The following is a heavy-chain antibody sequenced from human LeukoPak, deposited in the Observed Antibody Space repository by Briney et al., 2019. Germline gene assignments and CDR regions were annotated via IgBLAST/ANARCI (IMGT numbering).Heavy chain of an antibody. CDR2: IIPIFGTA. CDR3: AREGYGGNAVIFDY. J-gene: IGHJ4*02. CDR1: GGTFSSYA. V-gene: IGHV1-69*13. D-gene: IGHD4-23*01. Sequence: GASVKVSCKASGGTFSSYAISWVRQAPGQGLEWMGGIIPIFGTANYAQKFQGRVTITADESTSTAYMELCSLRSEDTAVYYCAREGYGGNAVIFDYWGQGTLVTVSS.